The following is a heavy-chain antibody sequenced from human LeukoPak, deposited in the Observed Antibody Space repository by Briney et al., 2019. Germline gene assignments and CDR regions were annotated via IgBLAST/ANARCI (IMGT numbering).Heavy chain of an antibody. V-gene: IGHV5-51*01. D-gene: IGHD2-15*01. CDR3: ARLKSYGSSWFEYFQH. Sequence: GESLKISCKGSGYSFTSYWIGWVRQMPGKGLEWMGIIYPGDSDTRYSPSFQGQVTISADKSISTAYLQWSSLKASDTAMYYCARLKSYGSSWFEYFQHWGQGTLVTVSS. CDR2: IYPGDSDT. CDR1: GYSFTSYW. J-gene: IGHJ1*01.